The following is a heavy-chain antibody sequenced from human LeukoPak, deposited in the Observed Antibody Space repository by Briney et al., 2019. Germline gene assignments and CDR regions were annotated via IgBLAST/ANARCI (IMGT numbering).Heavy chain of an antibody. D-gene: IGHD6-6*01. CDR3: ARGRYSSSINSMDV. CDR2: ISYDGSNK. Sequence: PGRSLRLSCAASGFTFSSYGMHWVRQAPGKGLEWVAVISYDGSNKYYADSVKGRFTISRDNSKNTLYLQMNSLRSEDTAVYYCARGRYSSSINSMDVWGQGTTVTVSS. J-gene: IGHJ6*02. CDR1: GFTFSSYG. V-gene: IGHV3-30*03.